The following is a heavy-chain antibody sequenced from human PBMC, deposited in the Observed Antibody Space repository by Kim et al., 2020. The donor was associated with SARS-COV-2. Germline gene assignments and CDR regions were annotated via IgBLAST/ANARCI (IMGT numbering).Heavy chain of an antibody. CDR3: ACDVGSTPDYYFDY. Sequence: YNPSLKGRVTISGDTSKNQFSRNMRSVTAADTAVYYCACDVGSTPDYYFDYWGRGALVTVSS. V-gene: IGHV4-30-4*07. J-gene: IGHJ4*02. D-gene: IGHD1-26*01.